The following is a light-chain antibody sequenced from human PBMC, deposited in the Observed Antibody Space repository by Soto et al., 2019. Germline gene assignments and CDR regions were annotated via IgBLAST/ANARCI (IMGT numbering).Light chain of an antibody. J-gene: IGLJ2*01. CDR1: SSNIGNNA. V-gene: IGLV1-36*01. CDR3: AAWDDSLNGLV. Sequence: QSVLTQPPSVSDAPRQRVTISCSGSSSNIGNNAVNWYQQLPGKAPKLLIYYDDLLPSGVSDRFSGSKSGTSASLAISGLRSEDEADYYCAAWDDSLNGLVFGGGTKVTVL. CDR2: YDD.